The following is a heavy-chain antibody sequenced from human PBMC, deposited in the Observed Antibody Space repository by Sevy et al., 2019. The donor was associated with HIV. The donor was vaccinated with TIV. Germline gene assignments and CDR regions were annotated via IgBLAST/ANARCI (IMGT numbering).Heavy chain of an antibody. CDR2: IYSDGST. V-gene: IGHV3-66*01. CDR3: ARGGTIFGLVRHYFDY. J-gene: IGHJ4*02. D-gene: IGHD3-3*01. CDR1: GFSVNSNY. Sequence: GGSLRLSCAASGFSVNSNYMTWVRLAPGKGLDRVSIIYSDGSTKYADALKGRFTISRDNSKNTMYLQMNSLRVEDTAVYYCARGGTIFGLVRHYFDYWGQGTLVTVSS.